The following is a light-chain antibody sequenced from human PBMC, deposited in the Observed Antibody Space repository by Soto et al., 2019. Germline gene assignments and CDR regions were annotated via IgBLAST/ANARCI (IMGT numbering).Light chain of an antibody. V-gene: IGLV2-14*01. Sequence: QSALTQPASLSGSPGQSITISCTGTSSDIGAYDYVSWFQQHPGKAPKLIIYEVRNRPSGISSRFSGSRSGNTASLTISGLQSEDEGDYYCSAYTARSTLVFGGGTKVTVL. CDR3: SAYTARSTLV. CDR2: EVR. J-gene: IGLJ3*02. CDR1: SSDIGAYDY.